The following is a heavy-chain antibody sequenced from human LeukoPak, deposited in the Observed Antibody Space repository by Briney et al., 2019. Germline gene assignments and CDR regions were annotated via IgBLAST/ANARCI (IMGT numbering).Heavy chain of an antibody. D-gene: IGHD4-17*01. V-gene: IGHV3-23*01. CDR3: AKDHGDYPSRYFDV. J-gene: IGHJ2*01. Sequence: QPGGSLRPSCAASGSIFSRCAMSWVRQAPGNGLEWVSSVSGDGFSTYSPDSAKGRFTISRDNSKNKLYLQMNSLRAEDTAVYYCAKDHGDYPSRYFDVWGRGTLVTVSS. CDR1: GSIFSRCA. CDR2: VSGDGFST.